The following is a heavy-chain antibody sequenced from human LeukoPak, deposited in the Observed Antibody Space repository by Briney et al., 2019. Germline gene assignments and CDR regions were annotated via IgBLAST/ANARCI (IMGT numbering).Heavy chain of an antibody. CDR3: AKSISYGDSTFDY. V-gene: IGHV3-23*01. D-gene: IGHD4-17*01. J-gene: IGHJ4*02. CDR1: GFTFSSYA. Sequence: GGSLRLSCAASGFTFSSYAMSWVRQAPGKGLEWVSAISGSGGSTYYADSVKGRFTISRDNSKNTLYLQVNSLRAEDTAVYYCAKSISYGDSTFDYWGQGTLVTVSS. CDR2: ISGSGGST.